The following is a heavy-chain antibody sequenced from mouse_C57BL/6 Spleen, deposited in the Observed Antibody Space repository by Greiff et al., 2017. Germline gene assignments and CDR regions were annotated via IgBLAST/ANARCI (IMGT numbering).Heavy chain of an antibody. Sequence: EVKLVESGEGLVKPGGSLKLSCAASGFTFSSYAMSWVRQTPEKRLEWVAYISSGGDYIYYADTVKGRFTISRDNARNTLYLQMSSLKSEDTAMYYCTRVGTVVAPYYFDYWGQGTTLTVSS. V-gene: IGHV5-9-1*02. J-gene: IGHJ2*01. CDR2: ISSGGDYI. CDR1: GFTFSSYA. D-gene: IGHD1-1*01. CDR3: TRVGTVVAPYYFDY.